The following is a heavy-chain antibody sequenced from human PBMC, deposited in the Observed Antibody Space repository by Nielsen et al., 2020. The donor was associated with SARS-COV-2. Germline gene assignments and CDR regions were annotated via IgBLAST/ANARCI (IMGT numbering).Heavy chain of an antibody. D-gene: IGHD3-10*01. J-gene: IGHJ4*02. V-gene: IGHV4-59*13. CDR1: GGSFSGYY. CDR3: ARDLKGGVFDY. Sequence: SETLSLTCAVYGGSFSGYYWSWIRQPPGKGLEWIGYIYYSGSTNYNPSLKSRVTISVDTSKNQFSLKLSSVTAADTAVYYCARDLKGGVFDYWGQGTLVTVSS. CDR2: IYYSGST.